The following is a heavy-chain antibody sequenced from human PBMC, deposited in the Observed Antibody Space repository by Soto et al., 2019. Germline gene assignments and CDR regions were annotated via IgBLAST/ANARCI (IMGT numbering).Heavy chain of an antibody. V-gene: IGHV1-8*01. J-gene: IGHJ3*02. D-gene: IGHD6-19*01. CDR1: VYSFNSYD. CDR3: ARYPYTSYGSAGSCSYDASGI. CDR2: MNTNSGNT. Sequence: QVQMVQSGAEVKKTGASVKVSCRASVYSFNSYDVNWVRQATGQGLEWMGWMNTNSGNTDFAEKVQGRVTLTRATPISTDYMELSGLTSEDTAVYYCARYPYTSYGSAGSCSYDASGIWGQGPGVTVSS.